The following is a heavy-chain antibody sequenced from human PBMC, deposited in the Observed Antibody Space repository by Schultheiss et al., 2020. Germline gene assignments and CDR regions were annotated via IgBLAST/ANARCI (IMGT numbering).Heavy chain of an antibody. J-gene: IGHJ6*02. Sequence: SETLSLTCTVSRGSVNSGSYYWSWIRQPAGKGLEWIGYIYYSGSTNYNPSLKSRVTISVDTSKNQFSLKLSSVTAADTAVYYCARGRGVRYYYYGMDVWGQGTMVTVSS. CDR2: IYYSGST. CDR3: ARGRGVRYYYYGMDV. CDR1: RGSVNSGSYY. D-gene: IGHD3-10*01. V-gene: IGHV4-61*10.